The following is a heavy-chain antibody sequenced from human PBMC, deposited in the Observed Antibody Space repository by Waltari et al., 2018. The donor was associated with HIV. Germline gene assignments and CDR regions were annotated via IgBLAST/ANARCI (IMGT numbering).Heavy chain of an antibody. CDR3: AAEWWYAVPGY. V-gene: IGHV3-7*01. Sequence: EVQLVESGGGLVQPGGSLRLSCVASGFTISNYWMSWVRQAPGKGLEWVANVKQDGSDTYYADSVKGRFTIFRDDAENLIYLQMNSLRAGDTAVYYCAAEWWYAVPGYWGQGTLVTV. J-gene: IGHJ4*02. CDR1: GFTISNYW. D-gene: IGHD2-15*01. CDR2: VKQDGSDT.